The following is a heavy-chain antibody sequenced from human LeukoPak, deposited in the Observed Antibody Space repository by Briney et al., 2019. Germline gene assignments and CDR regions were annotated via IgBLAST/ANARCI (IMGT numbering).Heavy chain of an antibody. CDR1: GFTFSNAW. D-gene: IGHD3-22*01. V-gene: IGHV3-15*07. Sequence: GGSLRLSCAASGFTFSNAWMNWVRQAPGKGLEWAGRIKSKTDGGTTDYAAPVKGRFTISRDDSKNTLYLQMNSLKTEDTAVYYCSTTYYYDSSEGYWGQGTLVTVSS. J-gene: IGHJ4*02. CDR2: IKSKTDGGTT. CDR3: STTYYYDSSEGY.